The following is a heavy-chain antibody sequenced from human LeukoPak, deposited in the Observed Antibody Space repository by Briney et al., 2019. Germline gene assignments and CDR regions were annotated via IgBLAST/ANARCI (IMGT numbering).Heavy chain of an antibody. D-gene: IGHD1-26*01. J-gene: IGHJ4*02. V-gene: IGHV3-7*01. CDR2: IKQDGSEK. Sequence: GGSLRLSCAASGFTFSSYWMSWVRQAPGKGLEWVANIKQDGSEKYYVDSVKGRFTISRDNAKNSLYLQMNSLRAEDTAVYYCGRARSGSYFDYWGQGTLVTVSS. CDR3: GRARSGSYFDY. CDR1: GFTFSSYW.